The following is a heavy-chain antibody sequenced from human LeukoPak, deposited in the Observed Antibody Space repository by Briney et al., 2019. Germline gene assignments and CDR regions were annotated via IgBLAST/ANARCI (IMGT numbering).Heavy chain of an antibody. CDR3: ARDQSSTSRRDAFDI. Sequence: GGSLRLSCAASGFTFSSYGMHWVRQAPGKGLEWVAFIRYDGSNKYYADSVKGRFTISRDNSKKSLYLQMNSLRAEDTAVYYCARDQSSTSRRDAFDIWGQGTMVTVSS. D-gene: IGHD2-2*01. V-gene: IGHV3-30*02. CDR2: IRYDGSNK. J-gene: IGHJ3*02. CDR1: GFTFSSYG.